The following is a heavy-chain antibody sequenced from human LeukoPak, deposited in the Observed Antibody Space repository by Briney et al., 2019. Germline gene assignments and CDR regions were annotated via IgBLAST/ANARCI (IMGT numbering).Heavy chain of an antibody. J-gene: IGHJ4*02. V-gene: IGHV3-23*01. CDR2: VSGSGRNT. CDR1: GFTFSNYA. D-gene: IGHD1-26*01. CDR3: VKSRRVGANQRGLSDY. Sequence: PGGSLRLSCAGSGFTFSNYAMTWVRQAPGKGLEWVSSVSGSGRNTFYPDSVGGRFTISRDNSKNTVYLQMNSLRADDTAVYYCVKSRRVGANQRGLSDYWGQGTLVTVSP.